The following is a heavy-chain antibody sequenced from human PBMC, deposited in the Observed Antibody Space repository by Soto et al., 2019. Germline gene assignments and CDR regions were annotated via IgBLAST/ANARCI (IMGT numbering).Heavy chain of an antibody. Sequence: PGGSLRLSCAASGFTFSSYGMHWVRQAPGKGLEWVAVIWYDGSNKYYADSVKGRFTISRDNSKNTLYLQMNSLRAEDTAVYYCARDGNYYGSGSYPEHWGQGTLVTVSS. V-gene: IGHV3-33*01. CDR1: GFTFSSYG. CDR2: IWYDGSNK. CDR3: ARDGNYYGSGSYPEH. J-gene: IGHJ1*01. D-gene: IGHD3-10*01.